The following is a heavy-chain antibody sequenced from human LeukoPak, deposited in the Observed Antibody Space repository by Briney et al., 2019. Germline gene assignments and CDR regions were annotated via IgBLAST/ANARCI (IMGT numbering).Heavy chain of an antibody. CDR1: GYTFTSYG. Sequence: ASVKVSCKASGYTFTSYGISWVRQAPGQGLEWMGWISAYNGNTNYAQKLQGRVTMTTDTSTSTAYMELRSLRSDDTAVYCCARVVVVVAATRQEDYWGQGTLVTVSS. CDR2: ISAYNGNT. CDR3: ARVVVVVAATRQEDY. D-gene: IGHD2-15*01. J-gene: IGHJ4*02. V-gene: IGHV1-18*01.